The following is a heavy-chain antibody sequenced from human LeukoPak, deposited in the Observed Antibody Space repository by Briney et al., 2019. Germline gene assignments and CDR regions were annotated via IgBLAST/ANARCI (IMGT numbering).Heavy chain of an antibody. V-gene: IGHV1-18*01. CDR3: ARGAIRSWYYYNIPGDFDY. Sequence: ASVKVSCTASGYTFTSYGISWVRQAPGQGLEWMGWISAYNGNTNYAQKLQGRVTMTTDTSTSTAYMELRSLRSDDTAVYYCARGAIRSWYYYNIPGDFDYWGQGTLVTVSS. CDR1: GYTFTSYG. CDR2: ISAYNGNT. D-gene: IGHD6-13*01. J-gene: IGHJ4*02.